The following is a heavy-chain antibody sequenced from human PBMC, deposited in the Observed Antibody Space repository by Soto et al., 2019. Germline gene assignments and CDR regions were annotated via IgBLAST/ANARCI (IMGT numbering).Heavy chain of an antibody. CDR3: ARGPLYYFDY. Sequence: EVQLVESGGGLVKPGGSLRLSCEASGFTFSSYTINWVRRAPGKGLEWVSSISSRSTNIHYADSVKGRFTISRDNAKRSLYQQMNSLRAEDAAVYYCARGPLYYFDYWGQGTLVTVSS. CDR2: ISSRSTNI. CDR1: GFTFSSYT. V-gene: IGHV3-21*01. J-gene: IGHJ4*02.